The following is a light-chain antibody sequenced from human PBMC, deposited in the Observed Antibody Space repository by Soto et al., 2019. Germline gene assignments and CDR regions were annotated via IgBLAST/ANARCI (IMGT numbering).Light chain of an antibody. CDR2: ENN. CDR3: QAYDITLGVWV. Sequence: QSVLTQPPSVSGAPGQRVTISCTGSSSNIGAGYDVHWYQHLPGTAPKLLIYENNNRPSGVPDRFSGSNSGTSASLAITGLQAEDEADYYCQAYDITLGVWVFCGGTPLTVL. CDR1: SSNIGAGYD. J-gene: IGLJ3*02. V-gene: IGLV1-40*01.